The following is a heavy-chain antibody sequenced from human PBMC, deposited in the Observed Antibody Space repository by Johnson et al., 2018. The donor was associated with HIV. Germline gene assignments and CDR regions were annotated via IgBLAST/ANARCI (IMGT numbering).Heavy chain of an antibody. V-gene: IGHV3-30*04. CDR2: ISYDGNSK. CDR3: ARLPSGYSRDAFDI. Sequence: GVVQPGRSLRLSCAASGFTFSSYPMHWVRQAPGKGLEWVAFISYDGNSKYFADSVKGRFTISRDNSKNTLYLQLNSLRPEDTAVYYCARLPSGYSRDAFDIWGQGTMVTVSS. CDR1: GFTFSSYP. D-gene: IGHD5-18*01. J-gene: IGHJ3*02.